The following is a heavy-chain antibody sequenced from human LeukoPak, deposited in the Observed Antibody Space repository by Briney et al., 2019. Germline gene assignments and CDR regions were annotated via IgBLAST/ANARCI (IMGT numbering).Heavy chain of an antibody. CDR2: ISNDGSNK. Sequence: GRSLRLSCAASGFTFSSYAMHWVRQAPGKGLEWVAIISNDGSNKYYADSVKGRFTLSRDNSKNTVYLQVNSLRDEDTAVYYCARDLEAANTYYFDYWGQGTMVTVSS. CDR3: ARDLEAANTYYFDY. D-gene: IGHD6-13*01. V-gene: IGHV3-30*14. CDR1: GFTFSSYA. J-gene: IGHJ4*02.